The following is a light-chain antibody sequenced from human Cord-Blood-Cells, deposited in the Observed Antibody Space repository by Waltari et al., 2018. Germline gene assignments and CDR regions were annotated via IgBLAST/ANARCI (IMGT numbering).Light chain of an antibody. Sequence: EIVLTQSPATLSLSPGERATLSCRASQRVSSYLAWYHQKPGQAPRLLIYDASNRATGIPARFSGSGSGTDFTLTISSLEPEDFAVYYWQQRSNWPPTFGPGTKVDIK. V-gene: IGKV3-11*01. CDR3: QQRSNWPPT. CDR2: DAS. J-gene: IGKJ3*01. CDR1: QRVSSY.